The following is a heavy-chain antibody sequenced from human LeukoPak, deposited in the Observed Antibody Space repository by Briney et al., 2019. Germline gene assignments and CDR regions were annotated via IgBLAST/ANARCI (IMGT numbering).Heavy chain of an antibody. CDR2: IYHSGST. CDR3: ARDILDV. J-gene: IGHJ6*02. CDR1: GGSISSGGYS. Sequence: PSETLSLTCAVSGGSISSGGYSWSWIRQPPGKGLEWIGYIYHSGSTYYNPSLKSRVTMSVDTSKNQFSLKLSSVTAADTAVYYCARDILDVWGQGTTVTVSS. V-gene: IGHV4-30-2*01.